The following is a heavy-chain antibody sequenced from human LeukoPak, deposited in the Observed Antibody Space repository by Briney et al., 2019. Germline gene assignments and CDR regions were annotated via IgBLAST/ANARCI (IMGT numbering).Heavy chain of an antibody. D-gene: IGHD6-13*01. CDR1: GFTFSDYY. J-gene: IGHJ6*02. CDR3: ARDRIAAHYYYYYYGMDV. V-gene: IGHV3-11*01. Sequence: GGSLRLSCAASGFTFSDYYMSWICQAPGKGLEWVSYISSSGSTIYYADAVKRRFTISRDNAKNSLYLQMNSLRAEDTAVYYCARDRIAAHYYYYYYGMDVWGQGTTVTVSS. CDR2: ISSSGSTI.